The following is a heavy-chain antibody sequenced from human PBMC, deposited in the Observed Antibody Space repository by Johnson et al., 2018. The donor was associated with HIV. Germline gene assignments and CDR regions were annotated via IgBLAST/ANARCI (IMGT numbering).Heavy chain of an antibody. CDR3: ARDKGRGAFDI. J-gene: IGHJ3*02. V-gene: IGHV3-11*04. CDR2: ISSSGNTI. CDR1: GITFSDYY. Sequence: QVQLVESGGGLVKPGGSLRLSCAASGITFSDYYMSWIRQAPGKGLEWVSYISSSGNTISYADSVKGRVTISRDNAKKSLYLQMNSLRAEDTAVYYCARDKGRGAFDIWGQGTMVTVSS. D-gene: IGHD3-10*01.